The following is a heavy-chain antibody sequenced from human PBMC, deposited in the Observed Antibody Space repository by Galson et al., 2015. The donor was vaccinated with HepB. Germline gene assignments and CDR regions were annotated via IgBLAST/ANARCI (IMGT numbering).Heavy chain of an antibody. CDR1: GFTFSSYA. D-gene: IGHD6-13*01. Sequence: SLRLSCAASGFTFSSYAMSWVRQAPGKGLEWVSSISSSSGYTYYADSVKGRFTISRDKTKNTLYMQMNSLRADDTAVYYCAKGQRMVPIALDYWGQGTLVTVSS. CDR2: ISSSSGYT. J-gene: IGHJ4*02. V-gene: IGHV3-23*01. CDR3: AKGQRMVPIALDY.